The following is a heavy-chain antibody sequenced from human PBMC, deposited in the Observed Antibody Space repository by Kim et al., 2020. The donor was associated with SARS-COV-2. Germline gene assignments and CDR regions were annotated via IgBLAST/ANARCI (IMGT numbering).Heavy chain of an antibody. J-gene: IGHJ4*02. CDR1: GFTFSSYA. Sequence: GGSLRLSCAASGFTFSSYAMSWVRQAPGKGLEWVSAISGSGGSTYYADSVKGRFTISRDNSKNTLYLQMNSLRAEDTAVYYCAKAYNTRDFGVVIMAGPTFDYWGQGTLVTVSS. CDR2: ISGSGGST. CDR3: AKAYNTRDFGVVIMAGPTFDY. D-gene: IGHD3-3*01. V-gene: IGHV3-23*01.